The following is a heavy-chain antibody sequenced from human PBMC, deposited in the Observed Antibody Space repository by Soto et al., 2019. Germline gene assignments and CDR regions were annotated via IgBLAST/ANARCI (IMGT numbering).Heavy chain of an antibody. V-gene: IGHV4-39*01. Sequence: QLQLQESGPGLVKPSETLSLTCTVSGDSIISSDFYWGWVRQPPGKGLEWIGSIFYLGSSYYNPSLKSRVTMSVDTSKKPFSLRLRSVTAADTALYFCARHSLALRKNNWFDPWGQGNMLTVSS. D-gene: IGHD3-3*02. CDR3: ARHSLALRKNNWFDP. J-gene: IGHJ5*02. CDR2: IFYLGSS. CDR1: GDSIISSDFY.